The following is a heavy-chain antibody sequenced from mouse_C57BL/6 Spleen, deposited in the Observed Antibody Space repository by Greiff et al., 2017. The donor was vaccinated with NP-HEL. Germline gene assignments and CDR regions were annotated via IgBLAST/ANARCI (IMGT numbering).Heavy chain of an antibody. J-gene: IGHJ2*01. V-gene: IGHV5-9*01. D-gene: IGHD1-2*01. Sequence: EVKLVESGGGLVKPGGSLKLSCAASGFTFSSYTMSWVRQTPEKRLEWVATISGGGGNTYYPDSVKGRFTISRDNAKNTLYLQMSSLRSEDTALYYCARPDYGYYFDYWGQGTTLTVSS. CDR3: ARPDYGYYFDY. CDR1: GFTFSSYT. CDR2: ISGGGGNT.